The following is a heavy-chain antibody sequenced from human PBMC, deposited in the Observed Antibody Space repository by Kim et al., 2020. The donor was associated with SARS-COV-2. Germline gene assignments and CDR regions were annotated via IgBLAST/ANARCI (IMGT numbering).Heavy chain of an antibody. CDR1: GDTFTSYG. J-gene: IGHJ4*01. Sequence: ASVKVSCKASGDTFTSYGISWVRQAPGQGLEWMGGIIANNGNTNYAQKLQGRVTMTTDTSTSTAYMELSSLRSDDTAVYYCARARVRAPMPTRECAFDYW. CDR2: IIANNGNT. D-gene: IGHD3-10*01. CDR3: ARARVRAPMPTRECAFDY. V-gene: IGHV1-18*01.